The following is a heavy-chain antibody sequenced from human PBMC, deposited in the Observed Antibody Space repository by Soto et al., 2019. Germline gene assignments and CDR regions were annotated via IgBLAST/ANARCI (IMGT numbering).Heavy chain of an antibody. CDR1: SGSFSTYY. D-gene: IGHD3-16*01. V-gene: IGHV4-34*02. CDR3: SRGRDPHEGGRT. CDR2: IHPSGDT. Sequence: QVQLQQWGAGLLKPSETLSLTCAVDSGSFSTYYCSWTRQPPGKGLEWIGEIHPSGDTDYNPSLSNRVTISLDTSKNQFSLKLTSVTAAGAAVYFCSRGRDPHEGGRTWGQGTLVTVSS. J-gene: IGHJ5*02.